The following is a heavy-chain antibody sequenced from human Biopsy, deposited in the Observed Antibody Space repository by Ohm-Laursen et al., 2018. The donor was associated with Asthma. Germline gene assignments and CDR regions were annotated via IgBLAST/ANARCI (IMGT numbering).Heavy chain of an antibody. D-gene: IGHD2-2*01. CDR2: INAGNGNT. J-gene: IGHJ3*02. CDR3: ARGSGSSLSYPDAFDI. CDR1: GYTFISYA. V-gene: IGHV1-3*01. Sequence: ASVTASCKASGYTFISYAIHWVRQAPGQRLEWMGWINAGNGNTKYSQKFQGRVTITRDTSASTAYMELSSLRSEDTAVYYCARGSGSSLSYPDAFDIWGQGTMVTVSS.